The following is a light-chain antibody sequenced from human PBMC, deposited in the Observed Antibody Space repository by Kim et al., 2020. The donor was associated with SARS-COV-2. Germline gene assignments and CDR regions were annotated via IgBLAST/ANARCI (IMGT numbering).Light chain of an antibody. J-gene: IGKJ1*01. CDR3: QEYGNLPPWT. CDR1: QSVSNK. CDR2: SAS. V-gene: IGKV3-15*01. Sequence: EIVLTQSPATLSVSPGETVTLSCRASQSVSNKIAWYQHKPGQPPRLLLYSASTRATGIPARFIGSGSGTEFTLSISSLQSEDFAVYYCQEYGNLPPWTFDPGTTVDIK.